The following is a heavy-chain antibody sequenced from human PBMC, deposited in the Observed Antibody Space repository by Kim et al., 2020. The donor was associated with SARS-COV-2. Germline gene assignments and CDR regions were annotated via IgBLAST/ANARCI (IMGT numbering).Heavy chain of an antibody. CDR1: GGSFSGYY. CDR2: INHSGST. Sequence: SETLSLTCAVYGGSFSGYYWSWIRQPPGKGLEWIGEINHSGSTNYNPSLKSRFTISVDTSKNQFSLKLSSVTAADTAVYYCARAVTAMVTVIYYYYYGMDVWGQGTTVTVSS. D-gene: IGHD5-18*01. CDR3: ARAVTAMVTVIYYYYYGMDV. V-gene: IGHV4-34*01. J-gene: IGHJ6*02.